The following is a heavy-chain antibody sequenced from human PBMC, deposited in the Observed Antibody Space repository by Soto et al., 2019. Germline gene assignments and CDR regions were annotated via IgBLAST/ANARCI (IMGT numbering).Heavy chain of an antibody. V-gene: IGHV4-39*01. D-gene: IGHD3-16*02. Sequence: PSETLSLTCTVSGASIVSSNLYWGWVRQPPGKGPEWIGSIYESGSTYFKPSLQSRVTMSVDTSKNQFSLHLTSVTAADTAMYYCARLGVWGSYRPQYFDHWGQGTLVTVSS. CDR3: ARLGVWGSYRPQYFDH. J-gene: IGHJ4*02. CDR2: IYESGST. CDR1: GASIVSSNLY.